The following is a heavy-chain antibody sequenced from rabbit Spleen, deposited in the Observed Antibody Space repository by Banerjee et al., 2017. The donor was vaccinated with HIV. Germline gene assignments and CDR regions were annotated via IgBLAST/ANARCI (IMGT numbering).Heavy chain of an antibody. V-gene: IGHV1S47*01. CDR2: IDVGEGNT. Sequence: EESGGDLVKPGASLTLTCTASGFSFSNKAVMCWVRQAPGKGLEWIGIIDVGEGNTDYASWVNGRFSISRSTSLNTVTLQMTSLTAADTATYFCVRDGISFVSTGWGLTRLDLWGPGTLVTVS. D-gene: IGHD4-1*01. CDR3: VRDGISFVSTGWGLTRLDL. J-gene: IGHJ3*01. CDR1: GFSFSNKA.